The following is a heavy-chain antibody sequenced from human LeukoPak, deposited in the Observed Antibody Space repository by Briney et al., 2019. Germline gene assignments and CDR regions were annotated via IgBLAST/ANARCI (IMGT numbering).Heavy chain of an antibody. CDR3: ARRRDIVVVPAAYNWFDP. D-gene: IGHD2-2*01. Sequence: GGSLRLSCAASGFTFSSYSMNWVRQAPGKGLEWVSSISSSSSYISYADSVKGRFTISRDNAKNSLYLQMKSLRAEDTAVYYCARRRDIVVVPAAYNWFDPWGQGTLVTVSS. J-gene: IGHJ5*02. CDR1: GFTFSSYS. CDR2: ISSSSSYI. V-gene: IGHV3-21*01.